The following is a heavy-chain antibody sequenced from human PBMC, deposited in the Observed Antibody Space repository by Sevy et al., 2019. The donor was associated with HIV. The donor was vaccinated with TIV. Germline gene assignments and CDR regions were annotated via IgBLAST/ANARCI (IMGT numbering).Heavy chain of an antibody. Sequence: GGSLRLSCRGSGFTFSSFWMQWVRHAPGKGLEWVANIRQDGNEIYYVDSVKGRFTISRDNAKNALYLQMDGLRVEDTAVYYCARRYFDLWGQGTQVTVSS. CDR2: IRQDGNEI. V-gene: IGHV3-7*01. CDR1: GFTFSSFW. J-gene: IGHJ4*02. CDR3: ARRYFDL.